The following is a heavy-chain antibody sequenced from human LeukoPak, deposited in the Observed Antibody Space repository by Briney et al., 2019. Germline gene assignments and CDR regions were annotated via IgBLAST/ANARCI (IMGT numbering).Heavy chain of an antibody. Sequence: GSLRLSCAASGFGFTAAWMSWFRQAPGEGPEGVGRIKSKGGGESTDYAAPGKGSFTIFRDDSKNTLYLQMDRLKPEDTAVDYCSWQTKFDFWRMDYWGLGTLVTVSS. V-gene: IGHV3-15*01. CDR1: GFGFTAAW. CDR3: SWQTKFDFWRMDY. J-gene: IGHJ4*02. D-gene: IGHD3-3*01. CDR2: IKSKGGGEST.